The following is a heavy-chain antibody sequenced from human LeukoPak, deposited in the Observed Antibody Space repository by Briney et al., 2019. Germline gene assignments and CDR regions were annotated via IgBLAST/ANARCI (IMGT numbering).Heavy chain of an antibody. CDR3: ARGLRTFGVVDRFDP. Sequence: ASVKVSCKASGYTFTSYDINWVRQATGQGLEWMGWMNPNSGNTGYAQKFQGRVTVTRNTSISTAYMELSSLRSEDTAVYYCARGLRTFGVVDRFDPWGQGTLVTVSS. J-gene: IGHJ5*02. CDR1: GYTFTSYD. CDR2: MNPNSGNT. V-gene: IGHV1-8*01. D-gene: IGHD3-3*01.